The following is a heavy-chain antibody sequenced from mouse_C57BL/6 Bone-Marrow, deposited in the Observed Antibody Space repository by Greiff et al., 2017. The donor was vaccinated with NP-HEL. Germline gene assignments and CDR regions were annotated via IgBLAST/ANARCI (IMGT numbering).Heavy chain of an antibody. CDR3: ASGRLRAMDY. D-gene: IGHD4-1*01. J-gene: IGHJ4*01. Sequence: VKLMESGPELVKPGASVKISCKASGYAFSSSWMNWVKQRPGKGLEWIGRIYPGDGDTNYNGKFKGKATLTADKSSSTAYMQLSSLTSEDSAVYFCASGRLRAMDYWGQGTSVTVSS. CDR2: IYPGDGDT. CDR1: GYAFSSSW. V-gene: IGHV1-82*01.